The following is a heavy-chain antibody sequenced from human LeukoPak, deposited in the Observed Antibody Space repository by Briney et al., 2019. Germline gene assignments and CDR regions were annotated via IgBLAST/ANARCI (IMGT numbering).Heavy chain of an antibody. CDR3: AREITWHMDV. Sequence: SETLSLTCTVSGGSISSSNSYWGWIRQPPGKGLEWIGDIYYSGITYYNPSLKSRVTISVDTSRNQFSLKLSSVTAADTAVYYCAREITWHMDVWGKGTMVTVSS. D-gene: IGHD1-14*01. J-gene: IGHJ6*03. CDR1: GGSISSSNSY. V-gene: IGHV4-39*07. CDR2: IYYSGIT.